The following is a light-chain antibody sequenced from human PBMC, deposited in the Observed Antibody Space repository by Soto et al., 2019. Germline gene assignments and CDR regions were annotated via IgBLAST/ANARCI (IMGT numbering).Light chain of an antibody. V-gene: IGLV2-23*02. CDR3: CSFAGGATFV. CDR2: EAT. J-gene: IGLJ2*01. Sequence: QSVLSQPASVSGSPGQSITISCTGTSNDVGGYDLVSWYQHHPGKAPKLIIYEATKRPSGVSDRFSGSKSGNTASLTISALQAEDEADYSCCSFAGGATFVFGGGTK. CDR1: SNDVGGYDL.